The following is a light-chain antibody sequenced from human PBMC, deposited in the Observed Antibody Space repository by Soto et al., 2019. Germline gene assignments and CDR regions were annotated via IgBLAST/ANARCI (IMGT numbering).Light chain of an antibody. CDR3: QQHDTSPWT. V-gene: IGKV3-20*01. Sequence: FTHSPGTLSKPPEERATLSCRTSQSVSSNYLAWYQQKPGQAPRLLIYGASSRAAGIPDRFSGSGSGTDFTLTISRLEPEEFAAYYCQQHDTSPWTFGQGTQGGY. J-gene: IGKJ1*01. CDR2: GAS. CDR1: QSVSSNY.